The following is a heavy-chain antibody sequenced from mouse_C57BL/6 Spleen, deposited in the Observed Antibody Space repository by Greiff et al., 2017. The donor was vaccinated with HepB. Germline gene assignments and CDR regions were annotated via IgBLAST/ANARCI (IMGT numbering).Heavy chain of an antibody. J-gene: IGHJ4*01. CDR2: IYPGSGST. V-gene: IGHV1-55*01. D-gene: IGHD2-4*01. Sequence: VKLQQPGAELVKPGASVKMSCKASGYTFTSYWITWVKQRPGQGLEWIGDIYPGSGSTNYNEKFKSKATLTVDTSSSTAYMQLSSLTSEDSAVYYCARGTYYDYLYYAMDYWGQGTSVTVSS. CDR1: GYTFTSYW. CDR3: ARGTYYDYLYYAMDY.